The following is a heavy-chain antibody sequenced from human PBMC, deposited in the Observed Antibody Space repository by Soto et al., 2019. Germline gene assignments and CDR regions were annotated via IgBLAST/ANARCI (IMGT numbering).Heavy chain of an antibody. J-gene: IGHJ6*03. V-gene: IGHV3-21*01. CDR1: GFTFSSYS. Sequence: EVQLVESGGGLVKPGGSLRLSCAASGFTFSSYSMNWVRQAPGKGLEWVSSISSSSSYIYYADSVKGRFTISRDNAKNSLYLQMNSLRAEDMAVYYCARAGYCSGGSCYVLPNYYYYYMDVWGKGTTVTVSS. CDR2: ISSSSSYI. CDR3: ARAGYCSGGSCYVLPNYYYYYMDV. D-gene: IGHD2-15*01.